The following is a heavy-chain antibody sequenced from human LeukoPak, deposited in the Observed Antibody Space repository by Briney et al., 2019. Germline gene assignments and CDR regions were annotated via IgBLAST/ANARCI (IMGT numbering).Heavy chain of an antibody. D-gene: IGHD5-24*01. V-gene: IGHV1-18*01. CDR3: ARDRMRWLQHMGNDY. Sequence: ASVKVSCKASGYTFTSYGISWVRQAPGQGLEWMGWISAYNGNTNYAQKLQGRVTMTTDTSTSTAYMELRSLRSDDTAVYYCARDRMRWLQHMGNDYWGQGTLVTVSS. J-gene: IGHJ4*02. CDR1: GYTFTSYG. CDR2: ISAYNGNT.